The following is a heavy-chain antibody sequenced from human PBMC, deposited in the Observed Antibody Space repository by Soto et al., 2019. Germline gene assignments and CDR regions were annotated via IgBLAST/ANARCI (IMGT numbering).Heavy chain of an antibody. V-gene: IGHV1-8*01. CDR1: GYTFTSYD. CDR2: MNPNSGDT. Sequence: ASVKVSCKASGYTFTSYDINWVRQATGQGLEWMGWMNPNSGDTGYAQKFQGRVTMTRNTSISTAYMELSSLRSEDTAVYYCAKSLSGYYSFHGYWGQGTLVTVSS. J-gene: IGHJ4*02. CDR3: AKSLSGYYSFHGY. D-gene: IGHD3-22*01.